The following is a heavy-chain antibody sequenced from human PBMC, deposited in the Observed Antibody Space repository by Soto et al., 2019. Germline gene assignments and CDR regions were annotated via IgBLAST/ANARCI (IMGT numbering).Heavy chain of an antibody. D-gene: IGHD6-19*01. CDR1: GYTFTNYY. V-gene: IGHV1-46*01. CDR3: ARGFSSGWPFCY. J-gene: IGHJ6*02. CDR2: IKPSGGST. Sequence: QVQLVQSGAEVKKPGASVKVSCKASGYTFTNYYMHWVRQAPGQGLERMGIIKPSGGSTSYAQKFQGRLTMTRDTSTSTVYLEVSSLRSVDTAVYYCARGFSSGWPFCYWGQGTTGTVTS.